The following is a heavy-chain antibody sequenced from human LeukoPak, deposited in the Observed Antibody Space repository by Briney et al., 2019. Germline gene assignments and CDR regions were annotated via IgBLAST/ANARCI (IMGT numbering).Heavy chain of an antibody. Sequence: PGRSLRLSCAASGFTFSSYAMHWGRQAPGKGLEWVAVIWYDGSNKYYADSVKGRFTISRDNSKNTLYLQMNSLRAEDTAVYYCARDALQTKYYYDSSGYYDASGFDYWGQGTLVTVSS. CDR1: GFTFSSYA. J-gene: IGHJ4*02. D-gene: IGHD3-22*01. CDR3: ARDALQTKYYYDSSGYYDASGFDY. CDR2: IWYDGSNK. V-gene: IGHV3-33*01.